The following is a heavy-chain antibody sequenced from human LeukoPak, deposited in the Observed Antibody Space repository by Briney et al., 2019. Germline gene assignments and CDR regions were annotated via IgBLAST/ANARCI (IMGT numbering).Heavy chain of an antibody. CDR3: ASPYPGIAAAGHSFYYGMDV. CDR2: MNPNSGNT. Sequence: ASVKVSCKASGYTFTSYDINWVRQATGQGLEWMGWMNPNSGNTGYAQKFQGRVTITRNTSISTAYMQLSSLKSEDTAVYYCASPYPGIAAAGHSFYYGMDVWGQGTTVTVSS. D-gene: IGHD6-13*01. V-gene: IGHV1-8*03. J-gene: IGHJ6*02. CDR1: GYTFTSYD.